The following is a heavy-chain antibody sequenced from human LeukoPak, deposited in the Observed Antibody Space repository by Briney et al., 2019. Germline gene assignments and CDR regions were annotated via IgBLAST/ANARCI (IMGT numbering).Heavy chain of an antibody. CDR3: ARFRCSSTSCYSHWFDP. J-gene: IGHJ5*02. CDR1: GGTFSSYN. CDR2: IIPILGIA. V-gene: IGHV1-69*02. D-gene: IGHD2-2*01. Sequence: SVKVSCKASGGTFSSYNISWVRQAPGQGLEWMGRIIPILGIANYAQKFQGRVTITADKSTSTAYMELSSLRSEDTAVYYCARFRCSSTSCYSHWFDPWGQGTLVTVSS.